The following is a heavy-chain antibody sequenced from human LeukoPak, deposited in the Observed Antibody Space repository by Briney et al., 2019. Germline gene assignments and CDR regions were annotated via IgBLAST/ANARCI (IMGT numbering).Heavy chain of an antibody. Sequence: PGGSLRLSCAASEFTFSSYTMNWVRQAPGKGLEWVSSISSSSSYIYYADSMKGRFTISRDNAKNSLYLQMNSLRAEDTAVYYCAVTTTVVTPDYFDYWGQGTLVTASS. CDR2: ISSSSSYI. D-gene: IGHD4-23*01. J-gene: IGHJ4*02. CDR1: EFTFSSYT. CDR3: AVTTTVVTPDYFDY. V-gene: IGHV3-21*01.